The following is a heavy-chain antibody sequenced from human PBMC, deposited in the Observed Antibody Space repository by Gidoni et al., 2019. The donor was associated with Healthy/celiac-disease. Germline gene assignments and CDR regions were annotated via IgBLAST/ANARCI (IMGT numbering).Heavy chain of an antibody. V-gene: IGHV4-61*01. CDR2: IYYSGST. CDR1: GGSVSSGSYY. D-gene: IGHD3-10*01. CDR3: ARDFHYYGSGDV. J-gene: IGHJ6*02. Sequence: QVQLQESGPGLVKPSETLSLTCTVSGGSVSSGSYYWRWLRQPPGKGLEWIGYIYYSGSTNYNPSLKSRVTISVDTSKNQFSLKLSSVTAADTAVYYCARDFHYYGSGDVWGQGTTVTVSS.